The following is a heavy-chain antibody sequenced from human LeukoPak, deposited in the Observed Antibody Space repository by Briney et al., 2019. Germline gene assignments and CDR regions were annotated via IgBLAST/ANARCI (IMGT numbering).Heavy chain of an antibody. Sequence: SETLSLTCTVSGGSVSSGSYYWSWIRQPPGKGLEWIGYIYYSGSTNYNPSLKSRVTISVDTSKNQFSLKLSSVTAADTAVYYCARDGGYDFSSYYYYGMDVWGQGTTVTVSS. CDR2: IYYSGST. CDR1: GGSVSSGSYY. V-gene: IGHV4-61*01. D-gene: IGHD5-12*01. J-gene: IGHJ6*02. CDR3: ARDGGYDFSSYYYYGMDV.